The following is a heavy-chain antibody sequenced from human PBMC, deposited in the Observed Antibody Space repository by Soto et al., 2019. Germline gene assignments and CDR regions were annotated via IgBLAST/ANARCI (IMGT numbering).Heavy chain of an antibody. CDR2: IYSGGST. V-gene: IGHV3-66*01. Sequence: GGSLRLSCAASGFTVSSNYMSWVRQAPGKGLEWVSVIYSGGSTYYADSVKGRFTISRDNSKNTLYLQMNSLRAEDTAVYYCAREGGSGSYYSHYYMDVWGKGTTVTVSS. CDR3: AREGGSGSYYSHYYMDV. D-gene: IGHD3-10*01. CDR1: GFTVSSNY. J-gene: IGHJ6*03.